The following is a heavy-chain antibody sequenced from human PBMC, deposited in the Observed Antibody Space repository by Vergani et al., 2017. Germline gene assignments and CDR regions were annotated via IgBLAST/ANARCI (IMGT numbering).Heavy chain of an antibody. CDR2: ISGSGSST. J-gene: IGHJ4*02. CDR3: AKDRDFYSSSFTGWLDY. D-gene: IGHD6-6*01. Sequence: EVQLLESGGGLVQPGGSLRLSCAASGFTFVSYAMSWVRQAPGKGLEWVSAISGSGSSTYYADSVKGRSAISRDNSKNTLYLQMSSLRAEDSAEYYCAKDRDFYSSSFTGWLDYWGQGTLVTVSS. V-gene: IGHV3-23*01. CDR1: GFTFVSYA.